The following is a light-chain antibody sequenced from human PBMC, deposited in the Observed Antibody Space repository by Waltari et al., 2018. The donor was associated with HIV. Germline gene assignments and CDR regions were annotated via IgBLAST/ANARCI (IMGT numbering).Light chain of an antibody. J-gene: IGLJ2*01. V-gene: IGLV2-14*01. CDR1: SSDVGGYNY. CDR3: SSYSSSITLYVV. Sequence: QSALTQPASVSGSPGQSITISCTGTSSDVGGYNYVSWYLHHPGKAPKLMISEVSNRPSGVSNRFSGSKSGNTASLTISGLQAEDEADYYCSSYSSSITLYVVFGGGTKLTVL. CDR2: EVS.